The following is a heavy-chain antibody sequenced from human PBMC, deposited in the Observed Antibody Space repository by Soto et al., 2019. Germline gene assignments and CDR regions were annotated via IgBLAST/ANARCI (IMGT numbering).Heavy chain of an antibody. J-gene: IGHJ6*02. CDR3: AREGVAPYYYYGMDV. D-gene: IGHD5-12*01. CDR2: ISTYNSDT. V-gene: IGHV1-18*01. CDR1: GYTFTRAG. Sequence: EASVKVSCKASGYTFTRAGISWVRQAPGQGLEWMGWISTYNSDTNYTQTIQGRVTMTTDTSTSTVHMEMRSLRSDDTAVNYCAREGVAPYYYYGMDVWGQGTPVTVSS.